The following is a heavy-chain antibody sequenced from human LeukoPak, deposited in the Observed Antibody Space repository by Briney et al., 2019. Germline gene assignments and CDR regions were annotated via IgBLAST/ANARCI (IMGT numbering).Heavy chain of an antibody. CDR1: GYTFTSYD. D-gene: IGHD4-17*01. CDR3: ARAVRSHYYYYGMDV. CDR2: MNPNSGNT. V-gene: IGHV1-8*01. J-gene: IGHJ6*02. Sequence: ASVKVSCKASGYTFTSYDINWVRQATGQGLEWMGWMNPNSGNTGYAQKFQGRVTMTRNTSISTAYMELSSLRSEDTAVYYCARAVRSHYYYYGMDVWGQGTTVTVSS.